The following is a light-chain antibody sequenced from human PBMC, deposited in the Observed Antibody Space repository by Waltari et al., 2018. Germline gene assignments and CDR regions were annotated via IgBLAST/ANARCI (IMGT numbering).Light chain of an antibody. CDR3: AAWDDGLSGPA. CDR2: KNS. Sequence: QSVVTPPPSTSGTPGQRVTISCSGSSSNIGSNHVSWYQQFPGTAPKRLIYKNSQRPSGVPDRFSGSKSGTSASLAISGLRSEDEADYYCAAWDDGLSGPAFGGGTKLTVL. CDR1: SSNIGSNH. V-gene: IGLV1-47*01. J-gene: IGLJ3*02.